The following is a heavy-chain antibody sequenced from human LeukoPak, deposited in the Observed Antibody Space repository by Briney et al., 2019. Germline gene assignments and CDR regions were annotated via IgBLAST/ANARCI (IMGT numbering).Heavy chain of an antibody. D-gene: IGHD2-2*02. CDR1: GGSISSSSYY. V-gene: IGHV4-39*01. J-gene: IGHJ5*02. Sequence: SETLSLTCTVSGGSISSSSYYWGWIRQPAGKGLEWIGSIYYSGSTYYNPSLKSRVTISVDTSKNQFSLKLSSVTAADTAVYYCARQDSAIVYNWFDPWGQGTLVTVSS. CDR2: IYYSGST. CDR3: ARQDSAIVYNWFDP.